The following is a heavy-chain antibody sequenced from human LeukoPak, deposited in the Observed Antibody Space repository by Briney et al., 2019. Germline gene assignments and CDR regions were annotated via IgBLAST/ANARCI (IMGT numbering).Heavy chain of an antibody. CDR2: IKQDGSEK. J-gene: IGHJ4*02. V-gene: IGHV3-7*01. Sequence: PGGSLRLSCAASEFTFGSYWMSWVRQAPGKGLEWLANIKQDGSEKYYVDSVKGRFTISRDNSKNMLFLQMNSLRAEDTAVYYCANGVSYSSAGIYFSGALDYWGRGTLVTVSS. CDR3: ANGVSYSSAGIYFSGALDY. D-gene: IGHD2-15*01. CDR1: EFTFGSYW.